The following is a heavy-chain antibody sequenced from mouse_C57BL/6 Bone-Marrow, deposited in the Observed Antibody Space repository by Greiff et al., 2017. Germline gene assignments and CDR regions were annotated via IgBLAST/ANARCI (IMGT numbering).Heavy chain of an antibody. V-gene: IGHV1-55*01. CDR1: GYTFTSYW. J-gene: IGHJ4*01. CDR2: IYPGSGST. Sequence: QVQLQQPGAELVKPGASVKMSCKASGYTFTSYWITWVKQRPGQGLEWIGDIYPGSGSTNYNEKFKSKATLTVDTSSSTAYMQLSSLTSEGSAVYYCAREDWRFYYAMDYWGQGTSVTVSS. CDR3: AREDWRFYYAMDY. D-gene: IGHD4-1*01.